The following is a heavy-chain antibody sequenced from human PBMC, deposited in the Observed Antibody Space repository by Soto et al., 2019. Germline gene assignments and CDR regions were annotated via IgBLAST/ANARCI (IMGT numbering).Heavy chain of an antibody. CDR1: GYTFTAYY. CDR2: INPNGGGT. D-gene: IGHD3-10*01. CDR3: ARAVHTMIQGVRFRVDQ. V-gene: IGHV1-2*02. J-gene: IGHJ4*02. Sequence: QVQLVQSGAEMKKPGASVKVSCEASGYTFTAYYIHWVRQAPGQGLEWMGWINPNGGGTKYAQKFQGRVPMTRDTSINTAYMELSRLTSDDTAVYYCARAVHTMIQGVRFRVDQWGQGTLVTVSS.